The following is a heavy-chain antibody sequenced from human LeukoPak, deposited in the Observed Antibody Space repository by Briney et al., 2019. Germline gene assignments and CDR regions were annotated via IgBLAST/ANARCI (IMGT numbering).Heavy chain of an antibody. D-gene: IGHD3-3*01. CDR1: GFTFSSYA. CDR3: ANYGSSIFGVAKPYFDY. V-gene: IGHV3-23*01. J-gene: IGHJ4*02. Sequence: PGGSLRLSCAASGFTFSSYAMSWVRQAPGKGLEWVSAISGSGGSTYYADSVKGRFTISRDNSKNTLYLQMNSLRAEDTAVYYCANYGSSIFGVAKPYFDYWGQGTLVTVSS. CDR2: ISGSGGST.